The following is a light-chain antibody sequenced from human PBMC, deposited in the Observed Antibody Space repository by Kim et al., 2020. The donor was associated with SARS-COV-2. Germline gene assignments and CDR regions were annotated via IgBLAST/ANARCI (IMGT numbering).Light chain of an antibody. V-gene: IGLV7-43*01. CDR2: STN. CDR1: TGAVTSGFY. J-gene: IGLJ3*02. CDR3: LLYYGGAWV. Sequence: QAVVTQEPSLTVSPGGTFTLTCASSTGAVTSGFYPNWFQQKPGQAPRALIYSTNNKYSWTPARFSGSLLGAKAALTLSGAQPEDEADYHCLLYYGGAWVFGGGTKLTVL.